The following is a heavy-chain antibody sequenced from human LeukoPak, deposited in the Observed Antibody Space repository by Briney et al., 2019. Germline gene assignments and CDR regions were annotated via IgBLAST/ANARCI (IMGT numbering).Heavy chain of an antibody. V-gene: IGHV4-59*01. Sequence: SETLSLTCTVSGASIRSSYWSWIRQPPGRGLEWIGYISYTGSTNYNPSLKSRVSLSVDTSKNQFSLELSSVTAADTAVYYCATYRTSFIYWYFDLWGRGTLVTVSS. J-gene: IGHJ2*01. CDR1: GASIRSSY. D-gene: IGHD2-2*01. CDR2: ISYTGST. CDR3: ATYRTSFIYWYFDL.